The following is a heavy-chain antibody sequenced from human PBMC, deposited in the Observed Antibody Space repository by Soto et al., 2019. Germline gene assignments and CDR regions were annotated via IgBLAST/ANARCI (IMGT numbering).Heavy chain of an antibody. Sequence: EVQLVESGGGLVQPGGSLRLSCAASGFTFSSYWMSWVRQAPGKGLEWVANIKQDGSEKYYVDSVKGRFTISRDNAKNSLYLQMNSLGAEDTAVYYCADQKGGYSYGRGPFDYWGQGTLVTVSS. J-gene: IGHJ4*02. CDR2: IKQDGSEK. CDR1: GFTFSSYW. D-gene: IGHD5-18*01. CDR3: ADQKGGYSYGRGPFDY. V-gene: IGHV3-7*05.